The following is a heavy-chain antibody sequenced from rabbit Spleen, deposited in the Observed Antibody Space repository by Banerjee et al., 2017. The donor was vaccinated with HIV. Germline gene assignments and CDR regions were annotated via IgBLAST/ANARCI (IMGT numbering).Heavy chain of an antibody. CDR1: GFSFNSSYY. D-gene: IGHD4-1*01. V-gene: IGHV1S45*01. CDR3: ARDLAGAIGWNFYL. J-gene: IGHJ3*01. Sequence: QEQLVESGGGLVQPEGSLTLTCTASGFSFNSSYYMCWVRQAPEKGLEWIGCIDVGSSGSTYYANWAKGRFTISTTSSTTVTLQMTSLTAADTATYFCARDLAGAIGWNFYLWGQGTLVTVS. CDR2: IDVGSSGST.